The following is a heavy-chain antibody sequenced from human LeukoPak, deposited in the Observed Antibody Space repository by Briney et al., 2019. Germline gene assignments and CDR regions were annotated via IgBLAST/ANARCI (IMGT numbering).Heavy chain of an antibody. CDR3: ARDYYDSSGYYLGMNYFDY. J-gene: IGHJ4*02. CDR1: GGSISSYY. Sequence: SETLSLTCTVSGGSISSYYWSWIRQPAGKGLEWIGRIYTSGSTNYNPSLKSRVTKSVDTSKNQFSLKLSSVTAADTAVYYCARDYYDSSGYYLGMNYFDYWGQGTLVTVSS. V-gene: IGHV4-4*07. D-gene: IGHD3-22*01. CDR2: IYTSGST.